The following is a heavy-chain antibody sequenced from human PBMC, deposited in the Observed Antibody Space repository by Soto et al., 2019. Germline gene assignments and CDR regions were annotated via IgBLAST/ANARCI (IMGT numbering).Heavy chain of an antibody. CDR2: IWYDGSNK. V-gene: IGHV3-33*01. D-gene: IGHD3-22*01. J-gene: IGHJ4*02. CDR3: ARDSPYYDSSGSLGGFDY. CDR1: GFTFSSYG. Sequence: SYKASGFTFSSYGMHWVRQAPGKGLEWVAVIWYDGSNKYYADSVKGRFTISRDNSKNTLYLQMNSLRAEDTAVYYCARDSPYYDSSGSLGGFDYWGQGTLVTVSS.